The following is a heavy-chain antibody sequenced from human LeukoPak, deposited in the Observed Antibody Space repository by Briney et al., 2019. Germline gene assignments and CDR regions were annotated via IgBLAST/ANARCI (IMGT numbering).Heavy chain of an antibody. CDR3: ATDGGYYFRLDY. V-gene: IGHV1-24*01. D-gene: IGHD3-22*01. Sequence: GASVKVSCKASGYTFTSYDINWVRQAPGKGLEWVGGFNPEKGKTIYAQKFQGRVTMTEDTSTDTAFLQLSGLRSADTAVYYCATDGGYYFRLDYWGQGTLVTVSS. J-gene: IGHJ4*02. CDR1: GYTFTSYD. CDR2: FNPEKGKT.